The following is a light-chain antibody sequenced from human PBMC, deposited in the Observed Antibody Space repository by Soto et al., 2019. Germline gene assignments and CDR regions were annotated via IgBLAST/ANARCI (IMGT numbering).Light chain of an antibody. CDR1: HSDIGAGYG. CDR3: QSLDSSRIGLL. CDR2: DTT. J-gene: IGLJ2*01. V-gene: IGLV1-40*01. Sequence: QSVLTQPPSVTGAPGQRVTISCTGSHSDIGAGYGVHWYQQFPHSAPKLLIYDTTNRPSGVPDRFSGSRSGTSASLAITGLQAEHEADYYCQSLDSSRIGLLFGGGTKVAVL.